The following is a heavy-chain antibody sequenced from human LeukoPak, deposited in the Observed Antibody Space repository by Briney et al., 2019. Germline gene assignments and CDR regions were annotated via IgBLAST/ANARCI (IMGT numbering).Heavy chain of an antibody. CDR2: ISAYNGNT. CDR1: GGTFSSYA. J-gene: IGHJ4*02. D-gene: IGHD3-22*01. CDR3: ARGAHYYDSSGFLPDY. V-gene: IGHV1-18*01. Sequence: ASVKVSCKASGGTFSSYAISWARQAPGQGLEWMGWISAYNGNTNYAQKLQGRVTMTTDTSTSTAYMELRSLRSDDTAVYYCARGAHYYDSSGFLPDYWGQGTLVTVSS.